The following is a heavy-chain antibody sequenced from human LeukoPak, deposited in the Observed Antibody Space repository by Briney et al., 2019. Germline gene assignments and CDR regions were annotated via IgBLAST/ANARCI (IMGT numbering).Heavy chain of an antibody. CDR3: AREWVDGGNAWFDY. V-gene: IGHV3-11*01. CDR2: ISSSGSTI. D-gene: IGHD4-23*01. Sequence: PGGSLRLSCAASGFTFSDYYMSWIRQAPGKGLEWVSYISSSGSTIYYADSVKGRFTISRDNSKNTLYLQMNSLRAEDTAVYYCAREWVDGGNAWFDYWGQGTLVTVSS. CDR1: GFTFSDYY. J-gene: IGHJ4*02.